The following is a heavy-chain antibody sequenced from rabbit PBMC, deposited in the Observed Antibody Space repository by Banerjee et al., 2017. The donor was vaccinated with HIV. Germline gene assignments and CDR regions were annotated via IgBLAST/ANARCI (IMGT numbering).Heavy chain of an antibody. Sequence: QSLEESGGDLVKPEGSLTLTCKASGFDISNYNMQWVRQSPGKGLESIGFINTLGSAYYASWAKGRFTISKTSSTTVTLQMTSLTAADTATYFCARDAKRDGYYFNLWGPGTLVTVS. CDR3: ARDAKRDGYYFNL. J-gene: IGHJ4*01. D-gene: IGHD1-1*01. CDR1: GFDISNYN. V-gene: IGHV1S40*01. CDR2: INTLGSA.